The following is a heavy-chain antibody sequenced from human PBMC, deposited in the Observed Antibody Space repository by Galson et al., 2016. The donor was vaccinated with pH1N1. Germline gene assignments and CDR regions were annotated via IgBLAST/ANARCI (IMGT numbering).Heavy chain of an antibody. Sequence: SLRLSCAASGFTFSSYNIHWVRQAPGKGLEWVAVISYAGSKKDYADSVKGRVTISRDNSKNTVYMQMNSLRIEDTAIYYCAREDYGDYDSYYNAMEVWGQGTTVTVSS. D-gene: IGHD4-17*01. CDR1: GFTFSSYN. CDR2: ISYAGSKK. CDR3: AREDYGDYDSYYNAMEV. J-gene: IGHJ6*02. V-gene: IGHV3-30-3*01.